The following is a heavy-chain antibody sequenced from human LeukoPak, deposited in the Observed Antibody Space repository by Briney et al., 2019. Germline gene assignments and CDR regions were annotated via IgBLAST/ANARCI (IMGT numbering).Heavy chain of an antibody. CDR3: ARGYYYDSSGSWFDY. J-gene: IGHJ4*02. Sequence: ASVKVSCKASGYTFTSYAMNWVRQAPGQGLEWMGWISAYNGNTNYAQKLQGRVTMTTDTSTSTAYMELRSLRSDDTAVYYCARGYYYDSSGSWFDYWGQGTLVTVSS. V-gene: IGHV1-18*01. CDR1: GYTFTSYA. D-gene: IGHD3-22*01. CDR2: ISAYNGNT.